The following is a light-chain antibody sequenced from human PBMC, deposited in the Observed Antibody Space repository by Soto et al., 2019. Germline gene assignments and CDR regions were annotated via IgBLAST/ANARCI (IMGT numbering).Light chain of an antibody. J-gene: IGLJ1*01. CDR1: SSDVGSYTY. Sequence: QSALAQPASVSGSPRQSITISCTRASSDVGSYTYVSWYQQHPGKAPKLMIYEVNNRPSGVSNRFSGSKSGNTASLTISGLQAEDEADYYCSSYTSSSTLDVFGTGTKVTVL. CDR2: EVN. V-gene: IGLV2-14*01. CDR3: SSYTSSSTLDV.